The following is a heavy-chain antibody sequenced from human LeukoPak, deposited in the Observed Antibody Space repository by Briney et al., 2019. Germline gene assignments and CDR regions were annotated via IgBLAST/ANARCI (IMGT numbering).Heavy chain of an antibody. CDR2: MHYSGST. J-gene: IGHJ4*02. CDR1: GGSISSYY. CDR3: ARVDSSGYSDY. V-gene: IGHV4-59*01. D-gene: IGHD3-3*01. Sequence: SETLSLTCTVSGGSISSYYWSWIRQPPGKGQEWIGYMHYSGSTKYNPSLKSRLTISVDTSKNQFSLRLASVTPADTAVYYCARVDSSGYSDYWGQGILVTVS.